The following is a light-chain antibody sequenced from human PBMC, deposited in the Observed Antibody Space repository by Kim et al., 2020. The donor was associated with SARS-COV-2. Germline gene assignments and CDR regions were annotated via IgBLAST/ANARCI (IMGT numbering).Light chain of an antibody. CDR3: SSYAAGNTLL. CDR2: HVT. J-gene: IGLJ2*01. Sequence: SCARYCTETSNDVGGYDYVSWYQRHTGKATKIMIYHVTKRPSGVPVRFSGSKSDNTASRAVSGVQPEDEGDYYCSSYAAGNTLLFGGGTQLTGL. V-gene: IGLV2-8*01. CDR1: SNDVGGYDY.